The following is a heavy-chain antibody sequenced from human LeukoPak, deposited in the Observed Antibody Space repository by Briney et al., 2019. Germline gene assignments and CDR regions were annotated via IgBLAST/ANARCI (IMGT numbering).Heavy chain of an antibody. Sequence: SGGSLRLSCAASGFTFSSYAMSWVRRAPGKGLEWVSIISGSGYSTYYADSVKGRFTISRDNSKNTLFLQMNSLRAEDTAVYYCAKATYSSSWNLYFDYWGQGTLVTVSS. V-gene: IGHV3-23*01. CDR3: AKATYSSSWNLYFDY. J-gene: IGHJ4*02. D-gene: IGHD6-13*01. CDR2: ISGSGYST. CDR1: GFTFSSYA.